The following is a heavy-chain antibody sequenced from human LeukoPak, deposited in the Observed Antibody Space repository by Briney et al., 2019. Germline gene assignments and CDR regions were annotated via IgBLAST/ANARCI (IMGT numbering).Heavy chain of an antibody. V-gene: IGHV3-23*01. CDR2: ISGSGGST. Sequence: NPGGSLRLSCAVSGFTFSSYAVSWVRQAPGKGLEWVSAISGSGGSTYYADSVKGRFTISRDNSKNTLNLQMNSLRAEDTAFYYCAKDQGRYSSGLYNYWGQGTLVTVSS. CDR1: GFTFSSYA. CDR3: AKDQGRYSSGLYNY. J-gene: IGHJ4*02. D-gene: IGHD6-19*01.